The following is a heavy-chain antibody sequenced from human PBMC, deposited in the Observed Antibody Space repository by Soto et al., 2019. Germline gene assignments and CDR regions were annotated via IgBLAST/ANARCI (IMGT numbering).Heavy chain of an antibody. CDR3: ARRIVLVPAAIDYYGIDV. CDR1: GGTFSSYA. Sequence: QVQLVQSGAEVKKPGSSVKVSCKASGGTFSSYAISWVRQAPGQGLEWMGGIMHIFGTANYAQKFKGRVTITADESPSTDYKELSRLRSEDTAVYYCARRIVLVPAAIDYYGIDVWGQGTTVTVSS. D-gene: IGHD2-2*01. V-gene: IGHV1-69*01. J-gene: IGHJ6*02. CDR2: IMHIFGTA.